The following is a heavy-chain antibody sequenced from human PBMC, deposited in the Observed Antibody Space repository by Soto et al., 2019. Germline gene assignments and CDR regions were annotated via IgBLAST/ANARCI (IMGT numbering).Heavy chain of an antibody. Sequence: LSLTCTVSGVSVTNGDYYWNWIRQPPGKGLGWIGYIYYSGSTNYNPSLKSRVTMSLDTSKNQFSLRLSSVTAADTAAYFCARGGSYYYYYGLDVWGQGTTVTVSS. D-gene: IGHD1-26*01. CDR3: ARGGSYYYYYGLDV. CDR2: IYYSGST. CDR1: GVSVTNGDYY. J-gene: IGHJ6*02. V-gene: IGHV4-61*08.